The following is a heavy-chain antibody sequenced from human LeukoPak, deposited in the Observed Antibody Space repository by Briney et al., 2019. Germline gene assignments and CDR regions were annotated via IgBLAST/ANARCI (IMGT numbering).Heavy chain of an antibody. CDR2: IYHNGNS. J-gene: IGHJ4*02. V-gene: IGHV4-59*01. D-gene: IGHD5-24*01. CDR3: ARDGGLQSHFDY. CDR1: GDSFNEYY. Sequence: SETLSLTCSVFGDSFNEYYWNWVRQPPGKGLQWIGYIYHNGNSNYNPSLKGRLTISVDTAKNQFSLKLTSVTAADTAVYYCARDGGLQSHFDYWGQGALVTVSP.